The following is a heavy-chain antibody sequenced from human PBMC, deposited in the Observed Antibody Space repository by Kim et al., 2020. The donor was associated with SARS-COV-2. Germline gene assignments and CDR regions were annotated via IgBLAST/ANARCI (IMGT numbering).Heavy chain of an antibody. V-gene: IGHV3-23*01. Sequence: GGSLRLSCAASGFTFRNYAMSWVRQAPGKGLEWVSTVSAGGGSTYYADSVKGRFTISRDDSKSTLYLEMNSLRAEDTAVYYCAKRPAAIWCFDYWGQGNPVTVSS. CDR2: VSAGGGST. CDR3: AKRPAAIWCFDY. CDR1: GFTFRNYA. D-gene: IGHD2-2*01. J-gene: IGHJ4*02.